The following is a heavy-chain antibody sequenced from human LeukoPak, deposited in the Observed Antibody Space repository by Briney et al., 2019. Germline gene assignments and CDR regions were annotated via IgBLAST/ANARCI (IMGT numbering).Heavy chain of an antibody. V-gene: IGHV4-39*07. CDR2: SYDGGST. J-gene: IGHJ6*02. Sequence: SETLSLTCTVSGGSISSSSYYWGRIRQPPGQGLEWIISSYDGGSTHYNPSLSRLVTISVDTSKNQFSLKLSSVTAADTAVYYCARDSWVAGQDSSSWYVSYYYGMDVWGQGTTVTVSS. CDR3: ARDSWVAGQDSSSWYVSYYYGMDV. D-gene: IGHD6-13*01. CDR1: GGSISSSSYY.